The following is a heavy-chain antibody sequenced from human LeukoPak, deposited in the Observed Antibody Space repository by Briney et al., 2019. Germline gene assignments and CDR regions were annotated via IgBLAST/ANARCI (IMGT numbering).Heavy chain of an antibody. CDR2: IYYSGTT. CDR3: ARVTWGLRWEREFDY. CDR1: GGSISSYY. D-gene: IGHD4-23*01. Sequence: SETLSLTCTVSGGSISSYYWSWIRQPPGKGLEWIGYIYYSGTTNYNPSLKSRVTISVDTSKDQFSLKLSSVTAADTAVYYCARVTWGLRWEREFDYWGQGTLVTVSS. J-gene: IGHJ4*02. V-gene: IGHV4-59*12.